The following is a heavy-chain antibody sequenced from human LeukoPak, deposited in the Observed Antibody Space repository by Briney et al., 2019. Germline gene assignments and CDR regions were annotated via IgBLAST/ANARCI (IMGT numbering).Heavy chain of an antibody. J-gene: IGHJ4*02. CDR3: AKDRARYYDFWSGPDPLDY. D-gene: IGHD3-3*01. CDR1: GFTFSSYA. CDR2: ISYDGSNK. Sequence: HAGGSLRLSCAASGFTFSSYAMHWVRQAPGKGLEWVALISYDGSNKYYADSVKGRFTTSRDNSKNTLYLQMNSLRAEDTAVYYCAKDRARYYDFWSGPDPLDYWGQGTLVTVSS. V-gene: IGHV3-30*04.